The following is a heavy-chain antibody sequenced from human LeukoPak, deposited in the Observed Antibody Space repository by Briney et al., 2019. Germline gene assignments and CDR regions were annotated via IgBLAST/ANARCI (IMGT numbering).Heavy chain of an antibody. D-gene: IGHD2-2*01. Sequence: PGGSLRLSCAASGFTVSSNYMSWVRQAPGKGLEWVSVIYSGGSTYHADSVKGRFTISRDNSKNTLYLQMNSLRAEGTAVYYCARAETYCSSTSCSSGFDPWGQGTLVTVSS. CDR2: IYSGGST. J-gene: IGHJ5*02. CDR3: ARAETYCSSTSCSSGFDP. V-gene: IGHV3-53*01. CDR1: GFTVSSNY.